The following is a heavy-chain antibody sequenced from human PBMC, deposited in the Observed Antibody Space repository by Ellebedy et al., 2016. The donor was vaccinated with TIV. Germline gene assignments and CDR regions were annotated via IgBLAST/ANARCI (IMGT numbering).Heavy chain of an antibody. CDR1: GLTFSSYG. CDR3: ARDLVLLWFGELLGSGAFDI. Sequence: GESLKISXAASGLTFSSYGMHWVRQAPGKGLEWVAGIPYDGSNKYHADSVKGRFTISRDNSKNTLYLQMNSLRAEDTAVYYCARDLVLLWFGELLGSGAFDIWGQGTMVTVSS. V-gene: IGHV3-30*03. D-gene: IGHD3-10*01. J-gene: IGHJ3*02. CDR2: IPYDGSNK.